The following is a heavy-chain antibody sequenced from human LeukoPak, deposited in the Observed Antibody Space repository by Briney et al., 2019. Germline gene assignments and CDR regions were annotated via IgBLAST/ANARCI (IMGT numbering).Heavy chain of an antibody. CDR1: GYNFNTYW. D-gene: IGHD4/OR15-4a*01. CDR2: IYPGDSDT. V-gene: IGHV5-51*01. CDR3: ARGFYGGYYYYYYMDV. Sequence: GESLKISCKGSGYNFNTYWIGWVRQMPGKGLEWMGIIYPGDSDTRYSPSFQGQVTISADRSISTAYLQWSSLKASDTAMYYCARGFYGGYYYYYYMDVWGKGTTVTVSS. J-gene: IGHJ6*03.